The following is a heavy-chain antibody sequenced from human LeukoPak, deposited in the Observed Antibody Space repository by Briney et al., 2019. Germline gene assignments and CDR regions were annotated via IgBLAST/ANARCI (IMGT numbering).Heavy chain of an antibody. CDR2: IYSSGTT. Sequence: SETLSLTCTVSGGSINGYYWNWIRQPPGKALEWIGFIYSSGTTNYNPSLKSRVTISLDTSNKQFSLRLTSVTAAHTAVYFCTRVASRSISSRCFDHWGQGTLVTVSS. CDR1: GGSINGYY. D-gene: IGHD6-6*01. CDR3: TRVASRSISSRCFDH. J-gene: IGHJ4*02. V-gene: IGHV4-4*08.